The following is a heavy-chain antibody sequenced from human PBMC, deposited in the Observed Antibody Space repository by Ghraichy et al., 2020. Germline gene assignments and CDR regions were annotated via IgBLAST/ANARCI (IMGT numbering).Heavy chain of an antibody. V-gene: IGHV4-34*01. CDR3: ARGPWGADGYNSIPSAY. Sequence: SQTLSLTCAVYGGSFSGYYWSWIRQPPGKGLEWIGEINHSGSTNYNPSLKSRVTISVDTSKNQFSLKLSSVTAADTAVYYCARGPWGADGYNSIPSAYWGQGTLVTVSS. D-gene: IGHD5-24*01. CDR2: INHSGST. J-gene: IGHJ4*02. CDR1: GGSFSGYY.